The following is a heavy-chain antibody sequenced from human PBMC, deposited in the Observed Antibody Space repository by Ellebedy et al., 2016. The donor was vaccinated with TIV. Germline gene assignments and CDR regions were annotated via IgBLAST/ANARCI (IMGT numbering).Heavy chain of an antibody. CDR1: GFTFTSYA. D-gene: IGHD5-24*01. Sequence: GESLKISCAASGFTFTSYAMSWVRQALGKGLEWVSSLSGSGGRADYADSVKGRFTISRDNSKNSLYLQMNSLRTADTALYYCAKDMGMATINPVLDYWGQGTLVTVSS. J-gene: IGHJ4*02. CDR2: LSGSGGRA. V-gene: IGHV3-23*01. CDR3: AKDMGMATINPVLDY.